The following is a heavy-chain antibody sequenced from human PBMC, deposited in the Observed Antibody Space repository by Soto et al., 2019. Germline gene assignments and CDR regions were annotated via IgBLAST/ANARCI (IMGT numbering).Heavy chain of an antibody. J-gene: IGHJ6*02. D-gene: IGHD5-12*01. Sequence: ASVKVSCKASGYTFTSYYMHWVRQAPGQGLEWMGIINPSGGSTTYAQKFQGSVTMTRDTSTSTVYMELSSLRSEDTAVYYCARGDIVAIFGMDVWGQGPTVTVSS. CDR1: GYTFTSYY. CDR2: INPSGGST. CDR3: ARGDIVAIFGMDV. V-gene: IGHV1-46*01.